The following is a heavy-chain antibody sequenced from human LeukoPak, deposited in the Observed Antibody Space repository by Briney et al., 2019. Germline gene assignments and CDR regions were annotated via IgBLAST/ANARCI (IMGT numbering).Heavy chain of an antibody. D-gene: IGHD3-10*01. CDR2: IYYSGST. CDR3: ARGLGSYYASDI. Sequence: SETLSLTCTVSGGSISSSSYYWGWIRQPPGKGLKWIGSIYYSGSTYYNPSLKSRVTISVDTSKNQFSLKLSSVTAADTAVYYCARGLGSYYASDIWGQGTMVTVSS. J-gene: IGHJ3*02. V-gene: IGHV4-39*07. CDR1: GGSISSSSYY.